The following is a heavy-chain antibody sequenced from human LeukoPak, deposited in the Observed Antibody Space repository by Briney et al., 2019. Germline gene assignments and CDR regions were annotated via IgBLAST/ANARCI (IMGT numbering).Heavy chain of an antibody. J-gene: IGHJ5*02. CDR2: IYYGGST. CDR3: ARHWDLIVPAAPWWFGELFRTLWFDP. Sequence: PSETLSLTCTVSGGSISSSSYYWGWIRQPPGKGLEWIGSIYYGGSTYYNPSLKSRVTISVDTSKNQFSLKLSSVTAADTAVYYCARHWDLIVPAAPWWFGELFRTLWFDPWGQGTLVTVSS. CDR1: GGSISSSSYY. V-gene: IGHV4-39*01. D-gene: IGHD3-10*01.